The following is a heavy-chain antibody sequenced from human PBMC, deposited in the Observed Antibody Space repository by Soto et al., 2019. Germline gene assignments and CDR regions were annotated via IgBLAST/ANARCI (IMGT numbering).Heavy chain of an antibody. CDR2: ISSSGSTI. CDR1: GFTFSSYE. D-gene: IGHD6-13*01. V-gene: IGHV3-48*03. CDR3: ARDQEAGSFFPYYYGMDV. Sequence: GGSLRLSCATSGFTFSSYEMNWVRQAPGKGLEWVSYISSSGSTIYYADSVKGRFTISRDNAKNSLYLQMDSLRAEDTAVYYCARDQEAGSFFPYYYGMDVWGQGTTGTVP. J-gene: IGHJ6*02.